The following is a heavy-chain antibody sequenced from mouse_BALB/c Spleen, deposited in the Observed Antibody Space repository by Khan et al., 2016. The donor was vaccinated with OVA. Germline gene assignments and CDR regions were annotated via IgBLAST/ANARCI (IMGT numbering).Heavy chain of an antibody. Sequence: EVQLQESGPGLVKPSQSLSLTCTDTGYSITSDYAWNWIRQFPENKLEWMGYISYSGSTNYNPSLKSRISITRDTSKNQFFLQLNSVTTEDTATYYCARDGSRYNYAMDYWGQGTSVTVSS. CDR2: ISYSGST. J-gene: IGHJ4*01. D-gene: IGHD2-3*01. CDR3: ARDGSRYNYAMDY. V-gene: IGHV3-2*02. CDR1: GYSITSDYA.